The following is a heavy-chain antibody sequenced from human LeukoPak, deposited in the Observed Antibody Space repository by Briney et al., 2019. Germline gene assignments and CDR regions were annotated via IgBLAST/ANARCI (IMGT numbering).Heavy chain of an antibody. D-gene: IGHD6-19*01. CDR1: GYTFTGYY. V-gene: IGHV1-2*02. CDR2: INPNSGGT. Sequence: ASVKVSCKASGYTFTGYYMHWVRQAPGQGLEWMGWINPNSGGTNYAQKFQGRVTITRDTSISTAYMELSRLRSDDTAVYYCASMQWLVHGYDYWGQGTLVTVSS. CDR3: ASMQWLVHGYDY. J-gene: IGHJ4*02.